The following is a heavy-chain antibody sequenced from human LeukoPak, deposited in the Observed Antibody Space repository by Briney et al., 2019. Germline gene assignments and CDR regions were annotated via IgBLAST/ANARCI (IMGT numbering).Heavy chain of an antibody. CDR2: IYYSGST. D-gene: IGHD3-10*01. CDR1: GGSISSGGYY. CDR3: AVSGSYYSSYFDY. V-gene: IGHV4-30-4*01. J-gene: IGHJ4*02. Sequence: SETLSLTCAVSGGSISSGGYYWSWIRQPPGKGLEWIGYIYYSGSTYYNPSLKSRVTISVDTSKNQFSLKLSFVTAADTAVYYCAVSGSYYSSYFDYWGQGTLVTVSS.